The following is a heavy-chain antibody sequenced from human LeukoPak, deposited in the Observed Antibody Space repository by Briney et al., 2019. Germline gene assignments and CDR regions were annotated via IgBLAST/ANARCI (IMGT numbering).Heavy chain of an antibody. CDR1: GFTFSSYS. CDR3: ARGGGYCTNGVCYLFDY. CDR2: ISSSSSYI. V-gene: IGHV3-21*01. Sequence: PGGSLRLSCAASGFTFSSYSMNWVRQAPGKGLEWVSSISSSSSYIYYADSVKGRFTISRDNAKNSLYLQMNSLRAEDTAVYYCARGGGYCTNGVCYLFDYWGQGTLVTVSS. J-gene: IGHJ4*02. D-gene: IGHD2-8*01.